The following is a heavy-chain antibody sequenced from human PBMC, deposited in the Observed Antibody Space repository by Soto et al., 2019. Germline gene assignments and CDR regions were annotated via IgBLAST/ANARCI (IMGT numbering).Heavy chain of an antibody. D-gene: IGHD6-13*01. J-gene: IGHJ5*02. CDR1: GYGFTSYW. V-gene: IGHV5-51*01. CDR2: IYPGDSDT. CDR3: ARHVGAAAAPRDWFDL. Sequence: GESLKISCKGSGYGFTSYWIGWVRQMPGKGLEWMGIIYPGDSDTRYSPSFQGQVTISADKSISTAYLQWSSLKASDTAMYYCARHVGAAAAPRDWFDLWGQGTLVTVSS.